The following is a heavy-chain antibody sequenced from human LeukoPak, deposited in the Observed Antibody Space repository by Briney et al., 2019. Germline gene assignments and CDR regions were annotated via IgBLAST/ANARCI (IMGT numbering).Heavy chain of an antibody. CDR2: IYYSGRDT. CDR1: GDSINNYY. CDR3: ARHPQGLRYFDN. Sequence: SETLSLTCSVSGDSINNYYWSWIRQPPGKGLEWIAYIYYSGRDTNYSPSLKSRLTISVDTSKQQFSLSLRSVTAADTAVYYCARHPQGLRYFDNWGRGTLVIVSS. V-gene: IGHV4-59*08. J-gene: IGHJ4*02.